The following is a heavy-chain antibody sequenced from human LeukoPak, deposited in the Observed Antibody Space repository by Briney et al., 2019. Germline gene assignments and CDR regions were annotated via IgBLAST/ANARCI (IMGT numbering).Heavy chain of an antibody. CDR3: AKAPSGYYYTFDY. Sequence: SGGSLRLSCAASGFTFSSYAMSWVRQAPGKGLEWVSAISGSGGSTYYADSVKGWFTISRDNSKNTLYLQMNSLRAEDTAVYYCAKAPSGYYYTFDYWGQGTLVTVSS. CDR2: ISGSGGST. D-gene: IGHD3-22*01. CDR1: GFTFSSYA. J-gene: IGHJ4*02. V-gene: IGHV3-23*01.